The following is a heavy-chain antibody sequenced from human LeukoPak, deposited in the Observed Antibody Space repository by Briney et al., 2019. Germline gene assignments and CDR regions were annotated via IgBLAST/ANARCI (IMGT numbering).Heavy chain of an antibody. CDR3: ARSSGYTNWFDP. D-gene: IGHD3-3*01. CDR2: IYTSGST. J-gene: IGHJ5*02. CDR1: GGSISSGSYY. V-gene: IGHV4-61*02. Sequence: PSQTLSLTCTVSGGSISSGSYYWSWIRQPAGKGLEWIGRIYTSGSTNYNPSLKSRVTISVDTSKNQFSLKLSSVTAADTAVYYCARSSGYTNWFDPWGQGTLVTVSP.